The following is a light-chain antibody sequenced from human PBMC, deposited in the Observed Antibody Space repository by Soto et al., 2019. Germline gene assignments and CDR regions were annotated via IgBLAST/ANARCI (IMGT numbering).Light chain of an antibody. CDR3: CSYAGSSTLV. CDR2: DVS. J-gene: IGLJ2*01. Sequence: QSALTQPASVSGSPGQSITISCAGTSSDVGGYNYVSWYQHHPGKAPKLMIYDVSNRPSGVSNRFSGSKSGSTASLTISGLQAEDEADYYCCSYAGSSTLVFGGGTKLTVL. CDR1: SSDVGGYNY. V-gene: IGLV2-14*03.